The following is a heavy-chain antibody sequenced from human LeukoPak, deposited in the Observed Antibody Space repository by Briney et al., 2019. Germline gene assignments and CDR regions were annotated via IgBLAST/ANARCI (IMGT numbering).Heavy chain of an antibody. CDR2: IDHSGST. J-gene: IGHJ5*02. CDR3: ASSGPYNWFDP. CDR1: GGSISSYY. Sequence: SETLSLTCTVSGGSISSYYWSWIRQPPGKGLEWMGEIDHSGSTNYNPSLKSRVTISVDTSKNQFSLKLSSVTAADTAVYYCASSGPYNWFDPWGQGTLVTVSS. V-gene: IGHV4-34*01.